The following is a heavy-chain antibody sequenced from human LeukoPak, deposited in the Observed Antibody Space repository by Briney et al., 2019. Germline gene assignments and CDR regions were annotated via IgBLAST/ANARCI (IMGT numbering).Heavy chain of an antibody. D-gene: IGHD2-2*01. CDR2: IKTKIDGGTT. CDR3: TTESYCSSTSCPGTFDF. Sequence: GESLRLSCAASGFTFSHVWMSWVRQAPGKGLEWVGRIKTKIDGGTTDYAAPVKGRFTISRDDSKNTLYLQINSLKTEDTAVYYCTTESYCSSTSCPGTFDFWGQGTLVTVFS. CDR1: GFTFSHVW. J-gene: IGHJ4*02. V-gene: IGHV3-15*01.